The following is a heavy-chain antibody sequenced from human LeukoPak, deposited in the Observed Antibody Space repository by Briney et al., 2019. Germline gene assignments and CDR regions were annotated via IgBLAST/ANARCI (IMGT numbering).Heavy chain of an antibody. J-gene: IGHJ4*02. D-gene: IGHD3-3*01. CDR3: ARGSEWAPGVSDH. CDR2: INTDGRTT. V-gene: IGHV3-74*01. CDR1: GFTFNNYW. Sequence: GGSLRLSCAASGFTFNNYWIHWVRQAPGKGLVWVSRINTDGRTTTYADSVKGRFTISRDNAKNTVHLQMNSLRAEDTAVYYCARGSEWAPGVSDHWGQGALVTVSS.